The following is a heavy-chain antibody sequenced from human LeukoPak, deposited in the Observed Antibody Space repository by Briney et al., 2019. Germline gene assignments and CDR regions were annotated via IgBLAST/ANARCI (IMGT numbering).Heavy chain of an antibody. V-gene: IGHV3-48*03. Sequence: GGSLRLSCAASGFTFSSYEMHWVRQAPGKGLEWVSYISSSGSTIYYADSVKGRFTISRDNAKNSLYLQMNSLRAEDTAVYYCASVAVAGIDYWGQGTLVTVSS. J-gene: IGHJ4*02. CDR1: GFTFSSYE. D-gene: IGHD6-19*01. CDR3: ASVAVAGIDY. CDR2: ISSSGSTI.